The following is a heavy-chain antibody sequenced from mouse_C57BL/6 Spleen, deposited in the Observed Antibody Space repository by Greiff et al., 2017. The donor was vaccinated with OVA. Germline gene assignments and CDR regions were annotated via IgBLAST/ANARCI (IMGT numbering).Heavy chain of an antibody. V-gene: IGHV1-76*01. CDR1: GYTFTDYY. Sequence: QVQLQQSGAELVRPGASVKLSCKASGYTFTDYYINWVKQRPGQGLEWIARIYPGSGNTYYNEKFKGKATLTAEKYSSTAYMQLSILTSEDYAVDICARGDYGGGFDYWGQGTTLTVSS. CDR2: IYPGSGNT. J-gene: IGHJ2*01. CDR3: ARGDYGGGFDY. D-gene: IGHD2-4*01.